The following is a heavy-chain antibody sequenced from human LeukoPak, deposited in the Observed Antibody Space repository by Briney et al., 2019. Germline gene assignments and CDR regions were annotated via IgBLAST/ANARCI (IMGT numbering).Heavy chain of an antibody. V-gene: IGHV2-5*02. CDR1: GFSLSTSGVG. Sequence: ESGPTLVNPTQTLTLTCTFSGFSLSTSGVGVGWIRQPPGKALQWLALIYWDDDKRYSPSLKSRLAITKDTSKNQVVLTMTNMDPVDTATYYCSHIGYYYDSSGYGFLDYWGQGTLVTVSS. CDR3: SHIGYYYDSSGYGFLDY. J-gene: IGHJ4*02. D-gene: IGHD3-22*01. CDR2: IYWDDDK.